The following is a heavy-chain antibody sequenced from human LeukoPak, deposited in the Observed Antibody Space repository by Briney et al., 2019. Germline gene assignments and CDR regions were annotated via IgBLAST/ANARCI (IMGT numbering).Heavy chain of an antibody. CDR2: INPSGDGR. Sequence: MGVINPSGDGRTYPQRFQGRVTLTRDTSTSTVYMDLSSLRSEDTAIYYCAKETPNTGWFDPWGQGTLVTVSS. D-gene: IGHD1-14*01. J-gene: IGHJ5*02. CDR3: AKETPNTGWFDP. V-gene: IGHV1-46*01.